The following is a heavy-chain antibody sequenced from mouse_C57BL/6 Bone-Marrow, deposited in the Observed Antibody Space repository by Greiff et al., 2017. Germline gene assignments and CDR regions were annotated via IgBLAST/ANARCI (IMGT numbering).Heavy chain of an antibody. D-gene: IGHD2-4*01. J-gene: IGHJ3*01. Sequence: VQLQQPGAELVKPGASVKLSCKASGYTFTSYWMHWVKQRPGRGLEWIGRIDPNSGGTKYNEKFKGKATLTVDKPSSTAYIQLSSLTSEDSAVYYCASDDFDVAWFAYWGQGTLVTVSA. CDR3: ASDDFDVAWFAY. CDR1: GYTFTSYW. V-gene: IGHV1-72*01. CDR2: IDPNSGGT.